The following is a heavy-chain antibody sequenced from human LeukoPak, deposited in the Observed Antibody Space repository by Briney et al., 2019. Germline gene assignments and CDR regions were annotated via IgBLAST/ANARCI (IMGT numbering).Heavy chain of an antibody. CDR2: INPSGGGT. J-gene: IGHJ5*02. D-gene: IGHD4-11*01. CDR3: ARDLMYSNYVNWFDP. Sequence: GASVKVSCKASGYIFTSNYLHWVRQAPGQGLEWMGIINPSGGGTTYAQKFQGRVTMTRDLSTSTVYMELSSLRSEDTAVYYCARDLMYSNYVNWFDPWGQGTLVTVSS. V-gene: IGHV1-46*01. CDR1: GYIFTSNY.